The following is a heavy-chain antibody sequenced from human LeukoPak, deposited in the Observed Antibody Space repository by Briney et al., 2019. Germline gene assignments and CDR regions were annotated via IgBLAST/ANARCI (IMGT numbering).Heavy chain of an antibody. CDR2: INPNSGGT. CDR3: ARGLQENLAWLTAFSAFDI. D-gene: IGHD6-19*01. Sequence: ASVKVSCKASGYTFTGYYMHWVRQAPGQGLEWVGWINPNSGGTNYAQKFQGRVTMTRNTSISTAYMELSSLRSEDTAVYYCARGLQENLAWLTAFSAFDIWGQGTMVTVSS. J-gene: IGHJ3*02. V-gene: IGHV1-2*02. CDR1: GYTFTGYY.